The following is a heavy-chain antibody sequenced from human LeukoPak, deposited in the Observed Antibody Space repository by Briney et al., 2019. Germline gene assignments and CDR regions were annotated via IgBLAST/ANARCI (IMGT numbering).Heavy chain of an antibody. V-gene: IGHV3-23*01. Sequence: GGSLRLSCAASGFTFSSYAMSWVRQAPGKGLEWVSAISGSGGSTYYADSVKGRFTISRDNSKNTLYLQVNSLRAEDTAVYYCAKDGAGRWLQPLYYYYMDVWGKGTTVTVSS. CDR1: GFTFSSYA. CDR2: ISGSGGST. D-gene: IGHD5-24*01. CDR3: AKDGAGRWLQPLYYYYMDV. J-gene: IGHJ6*03.